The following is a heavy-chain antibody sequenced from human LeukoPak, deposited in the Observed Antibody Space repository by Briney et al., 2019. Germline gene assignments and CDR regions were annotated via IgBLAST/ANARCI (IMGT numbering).Heavy chain of an antibody. CDR2: ISSSSSTI. J-gene: IGHJ4*02. V-gene: IGHV3-48*02. D-gene: IGHD2-15*01. CDR3: AREGGGDY. Sequence: GGSLRLSCAASGFTFSTYSRSWVRQAPGTGLEWVSYISSSSSTIYYAGSVKGRFTLSRNKAKNSLYLQMNRLRDEDTAVSYCAREGGGDYWGEGTLVTVSS. CDR1: GFTFSTYS.